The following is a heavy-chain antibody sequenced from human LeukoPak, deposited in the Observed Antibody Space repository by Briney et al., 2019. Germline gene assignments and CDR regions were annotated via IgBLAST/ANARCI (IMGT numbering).Heavy chain of an antibody. Sequence: PGGSLRLSCAASGFTLSDYRMNWVRQAPGRGLEWVSYISSSSSHIYYVDSVKGRFTLSRDNAKNSLYLQMSSLRAEDTAVYYCARESSSGPFDYWGQGALVTVSS. D-gene: IGHD2-8*02. J-gene: IGHJ4*02. V-gene: IGHV3-21*01. CDR2: ISSSSSHI. CDR1: GFTLSDYR. CDR3: ARESSSGPFDY.